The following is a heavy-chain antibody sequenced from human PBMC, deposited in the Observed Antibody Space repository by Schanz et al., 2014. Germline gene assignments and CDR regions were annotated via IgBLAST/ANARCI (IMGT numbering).Heavy chain of an antibody. Sequence: QIQLVQSGPEVKKPGATVKVSCMPPGSIFINPGFSWLQQAPGQGLEWMGWIRVYNNNKEYDQKFQGRVTMTTDTSTSTAYMALTDLRSDDTAVYYCARDRRFVDRDDLYYFDSWGQGTLVTVSS. CDR3: ARDRRFVDRDDLYYFDS. D-gene: IGHD3-3*01. CDR2: IRVYNNNK. J-gene: IGHJ4*02. V-gene: IGHV1-18*01. CDR1: GSIFINPG.